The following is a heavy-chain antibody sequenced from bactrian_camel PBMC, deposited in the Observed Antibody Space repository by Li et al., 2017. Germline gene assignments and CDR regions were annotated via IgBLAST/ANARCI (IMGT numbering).Heavy chain of an antibody. D-gene: IGHD1*01. CDR3: AAGDVGVGEGGPAEDDFGY. V-gene: IGHV3-3*01. CDR2: IRASTGRT. J-gene: IGHJ6*01. Sequence: VQLVESGGGSVQSGGSLRLSCAASVNTDSNYCMGWFRQAPDKEREGVATIRASTGRTNYADAVKGRFTISRDKSKKTLYLQMNSLKPEDTAMYYCAAGDVGVGEGGPAEDDFGYWGQGTQVTVS. CDR1: VNTDSNYC.